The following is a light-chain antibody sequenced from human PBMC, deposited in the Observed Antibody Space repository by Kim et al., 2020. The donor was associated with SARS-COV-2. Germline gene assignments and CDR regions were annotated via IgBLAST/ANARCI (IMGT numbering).Light chain of an antibody. CDR1: SGHSSYI. CDR2: LEGSGSY. J-gene: IGLJ3*02. V-gene: IGLV4-60*03. Sequence: QLVLTQSSSASASLGSSVKLTCTLSSGHSSYIIAWHQQQPGKAPRYLMKLEGSGSYNKGSGVPDRFSGSSSGADRCLTISNLQSEDEADYYCETWDSNIRVFGGGTQLTVL. CDR3: ETWDSNIRV.